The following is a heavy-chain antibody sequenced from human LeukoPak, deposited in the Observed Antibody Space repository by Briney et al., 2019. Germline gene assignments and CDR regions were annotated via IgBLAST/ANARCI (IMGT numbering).Heavy chain of an antibody. CDR2: INHSGST. CDR3: ARRGRVWFGELFKNWFDP. Sequence: SETLSLTCALYVGSFSVYYWSCIPQPPGKGLGWSWEINHSGSTNYNPSLKSRVTISVDTSKNQFSLKLSSVTAADTAVYYCARRGRVWFGELFKNWFDPWGQGTLVTVSS. V-gene: IGHV4-34*01. CDR1: VGSFSVYY. D-gene: IGHD3-10*01. J-gene: IGHJ5*02.